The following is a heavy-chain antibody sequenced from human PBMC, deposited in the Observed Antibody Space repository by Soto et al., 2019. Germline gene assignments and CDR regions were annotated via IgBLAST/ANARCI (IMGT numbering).Heavy chain of an antibody. CDR1: GGSISSGDYY. D-gene: IGHD3-16*01. J-gene: IGHJ4*02. CDR2: IYYSGST. CDR3: ARDHWALGCGHGY. Sequence: SETLSLTCTVSGGSISSGDYYWSWIRQPPGKGLEWIGYIYYSGSTYYNPSLKSRVTISVDTSKNQFSLKLSSVTAADTAVYYCARDHWALGCGHGYWGQGTLGTVSS. V-gene: IGHV4-30-4*01.